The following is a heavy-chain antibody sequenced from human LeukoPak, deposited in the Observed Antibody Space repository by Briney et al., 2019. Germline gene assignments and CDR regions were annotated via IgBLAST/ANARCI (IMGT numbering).Heavy chain of an antibody. Sequence: SVKVSCKASGGTFSSYAISWVRQAPGQGLEWMGGIIPIFGTANYAQKFQGRVTITADESTSTAYMELSSLRSEDTAVYYCARDRRRLATTIALDYWGQGTLVTVSS. CDR3: ARDRRRLATTIALDY. D-gene: IGHD5-12*01. CDR2: IIPIFGTA. V-gene: IGHV1-69*01. J-gene: IGHJ4*02. CDR1: GGTFSSYA.